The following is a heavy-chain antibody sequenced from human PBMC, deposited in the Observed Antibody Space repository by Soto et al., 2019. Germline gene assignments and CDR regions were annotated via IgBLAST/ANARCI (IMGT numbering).Heavy chain of an antibody. CDR2: INHSGST. CDR1: GGSFSGYY. Sequence: PSETLSLTCAVYGGSFSGYYWSWIRQPPGKGLEWIGEINHSGSTNYNPSLKSRVTISVDTSKNQFSLKLSSVTAADTAVYYCERFRHYYDSSLDYWGQGTLVTVSS. D-gene: IGHD3-22*01. J-gene: IGHJ4*02. CDR3: ERFRHYYDSSLDY. V-gene: IGHV4-34*01.